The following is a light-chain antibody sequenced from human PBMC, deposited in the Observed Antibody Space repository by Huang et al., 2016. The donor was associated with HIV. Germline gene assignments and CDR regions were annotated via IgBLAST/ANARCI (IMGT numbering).Light chain of an antibody. CDR2: GAS. Sequence: EIVLTQSPGTLSLSPGEIATLSCRASQSVSSIYLAWYQQKPGQAPRLLIYGASNRATGIPDRFRGSGSGTDFTLTISRLEPEDFAVYFCQQYGSSSLTFGGGTKVEIK. V-gene: IGKV3-20*01. J-gene: IGKJ4*01. CDR1: QSVSSIY. CDR3: QQYGSSSLT.